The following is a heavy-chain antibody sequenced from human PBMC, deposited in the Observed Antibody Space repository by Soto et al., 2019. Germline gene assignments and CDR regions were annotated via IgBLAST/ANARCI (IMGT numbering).Heavy chain of an antibody. CDR1: GFMFNIYA. D-gene: IGHD1-1*01. J-gene: IGHJ4*02. CDR3: ARDSNWNSFDE. Sequence: QVQLVESGGGVVQPGRSLRLSCAASGFMFNIYAMHWVRQAPGKGLEWVAVISFDSDKKHYSDSVKGRFTISRDNSRNTLSLEMNSLRPEDTAMYYCARDSNWNSFDEWGQGTPVNVSA. CDR2: ISFDSDKK. V-gene: IGHV3-30*03.